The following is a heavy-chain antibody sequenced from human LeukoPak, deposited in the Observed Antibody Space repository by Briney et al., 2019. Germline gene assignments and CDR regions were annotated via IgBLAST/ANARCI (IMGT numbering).Heavy chain of an antibody. J-gene: IGHJ4*02. CDR3: ATLGREYYFDY. V-gene: IGHV4-34*01. CDR1: GGSFSGYY. CDR2: INHSGGT. Sequence: SETLSLTCAVYGGSFSGYYWGWIRQPPGKGLEWIGEINHSGGTNYNPSLKSRVTISVDTSKNQFSLKLSSVTAADTAVYYCATLGREYYFDYWGQGTLVTVSS. D-gene: IGHD3-10*01.